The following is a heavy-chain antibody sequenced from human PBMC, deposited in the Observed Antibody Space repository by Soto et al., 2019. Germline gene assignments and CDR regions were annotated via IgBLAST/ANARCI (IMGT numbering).Heavy chain of an antibody. V-gene: IGHV4-59*01. CDR2: ISYSGST. CDR3: AREGLINETTYYSCAMDV. D-gene: IGHD1-7*01. CDR1: GGSISSYY. Sequence: QVQLQESGPGLVKPSETLSLTCTVSGGSISSYYWSWIRQPPGKGRERIGYISYSGSTNYNPSLKRRVTISVGTSKNQFSMRLSSVTDADTAVYYCAREGLINETTYYSCAMDVWGQGTTVTVSS. J-gene: IGHJ6*02.